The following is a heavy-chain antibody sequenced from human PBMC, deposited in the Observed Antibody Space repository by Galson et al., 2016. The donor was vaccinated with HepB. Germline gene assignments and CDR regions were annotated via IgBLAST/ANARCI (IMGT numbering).Heavy chain of an antibody. CDR1: GFNFRTYS. CDR2: IDGSNDHI. Sequence: SLRLSCAASGFNFRTYSVNWVRQAPGKGLEWVSSIDGSNDHIHYEDSGKGRFTMSRDEAKNLLYLQMNSLRAEDTAVYYWGRGDAFDIWGQGTVVTVSA. J-gene: IGHJ3*02. CDR3: GRGDAFDI. V-gene: IGHV3-21*01. D-gene: IGHD3-16*01.